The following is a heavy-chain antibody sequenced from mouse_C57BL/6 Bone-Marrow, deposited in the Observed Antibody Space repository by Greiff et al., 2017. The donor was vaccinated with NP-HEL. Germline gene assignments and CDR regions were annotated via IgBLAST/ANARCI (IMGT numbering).Heavy chain of an antibody. Sequence: EVHLVESGPELVKPGASVKMSCKASGYTFTDYNMHWVKQSHGKSLEWIGYINPNNGGTSYNQKFKGKATLTVNKSSSTAYMGLRSLTSEDSAVYYCAGGRGGAWFAYWGQGTLVTVSA. D-gene: IGHD1-1*01. CDR3: AGGRGGAWFAY. V-gene: IGHV1-22*01. CDR2: INPNNGGT. J-gene: IGHJ3*01. CDR1: GYTFTDYN.